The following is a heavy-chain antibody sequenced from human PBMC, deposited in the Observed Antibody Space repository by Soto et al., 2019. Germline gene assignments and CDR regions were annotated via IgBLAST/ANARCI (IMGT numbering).Heavy chain of an antibody. D-gene: IGHD2-2*01. V-gene: IGHV1-18*01. Sequence: ASVKVSCKASGYTFTSYGISWVRQAPGQGLEWMGWISAYNGNTNYAQKLRGRATMTTDTSTSTAYMELRSLRSDDTAVYYCAREEYYCSSTSCYAGDYYYYYGMDVWGQGTTVTVSS. CDR1: GYTFTSYG. J-gene: IGHJ6*02. CDR3: AREEYYCSSTSCYAGDYYYYYGMDV. CDR2: ISAYNGNT.